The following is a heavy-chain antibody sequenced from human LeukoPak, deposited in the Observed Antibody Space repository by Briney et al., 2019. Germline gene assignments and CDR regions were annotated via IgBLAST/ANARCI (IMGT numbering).Heavy chain of an antibody. CDR3: ARVYYSNSYDYWYFDL. CDR1: GGSITSGSYY. J-gene: IGHJ2*01. V-gene: IGHV4-61*10. CDR2: IYPSVNT. D-gene: IGHD6-13*01. Sequence: SETLSLTCTVSGGSITSGSYYWSWIRQSAGKGLEWIGHIYPSVNTNYNPSLESRVTISVDTSKNQFSLKLSSVTAADTAVYYCARVYYSNSYDYWYFDLWGRGTLVTVSS.